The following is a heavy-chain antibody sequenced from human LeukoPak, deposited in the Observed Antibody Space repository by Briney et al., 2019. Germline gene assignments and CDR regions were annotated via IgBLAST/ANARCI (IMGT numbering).Heavy chain of an antibody. CDR1: GFTFSTYA. V-gene: IGHV3-15*01. CDR2: IKRETDGGTI. D-gene: IGHD3-22*01. Sequence: GGSLRLSCAASGFTFSTYAMNWVRQAPGKGLEWLGRIKRETDGGTIDYAAPVKGRFTISRDDSRNTLYLQMDSLKIEDTAVYYCTTDRYYDNSELQFQHWGQGTLVTVSS. J-gene: IGHJ1*01. CDR3: TTDRYYDNSELQFQH.